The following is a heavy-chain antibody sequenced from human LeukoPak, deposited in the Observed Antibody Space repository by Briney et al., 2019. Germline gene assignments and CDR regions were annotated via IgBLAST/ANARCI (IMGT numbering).Heavy chain of an antibody. CDR3: GKDPNGHYIGAFDF. Sequence: PGGSLRLSCVASGITFRNYAVTWVRQAPGKGLEWVSSITGSGDTRRYADSVKGRFTISRDNSVDTLYLQMNSLSAEDTAIYYCGKDPNGHYIGAFDFWGRGTMVTVSS. CDR1: GITFRNYA. J-gene: IGHJ3*01. V-gene: IGHV3-23*01. CDR2: ITGSGDTR. D-gene: IGHD4-17*01.